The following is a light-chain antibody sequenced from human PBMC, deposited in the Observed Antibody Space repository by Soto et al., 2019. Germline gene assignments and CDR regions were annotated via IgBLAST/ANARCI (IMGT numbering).Light chain of an antibody. J-gene: IGLJ1*01. Sequence: QSVLTQPPSASGTPGQRVTISCSGSSSNIGSNTVNWYQQPPGTAPKLLIYSNNQRPSGVPDRFSGSKSGTSASLAISGLQSEVEADYYCAAWDDSLNGYVFGTGTKVTVL. CDR2: SNN. CDR3: AAWDDSLNGYV. CDR1: SSNIGSNT. V-gene: IGLV1-44*01.